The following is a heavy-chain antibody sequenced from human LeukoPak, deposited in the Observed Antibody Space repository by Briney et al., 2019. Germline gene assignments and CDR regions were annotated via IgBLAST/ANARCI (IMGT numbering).Heavy chain of an antibody. J-gene: IGHJ4*02. CDR2: ISSSGSTI. CDR3: ARTFLEWLAFDY. V-gene: IGHV3-48*04. CDR1: GFTLSSYS. Sequence: GGSLRLSCAASGFTLSSYSMNWVRQAPGKGLEWVSYISSSGSTIYYADSVKGRFTISRDNAKNSLYLQMNSLRAEDTAVYYCARTFLEWLAFDYWGQGTLVTVSS. D-gene: IGHD3-3*02.